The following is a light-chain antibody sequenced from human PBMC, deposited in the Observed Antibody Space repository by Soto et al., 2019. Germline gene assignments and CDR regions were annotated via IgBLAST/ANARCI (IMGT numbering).Light chain of an antibody. CDR3: SSYTSSSTYV. V-gene: IGLV2-14*03. CDR2: DVS. Sequence: QSALTQPASVSGSPGQSITISCTGTSSDVGGSNYVSWYQQHPGKAPKLIIFDVSHRPSGFSNRFSGSKSGNTASLTISGPQAEDEADYYCSSYTSSSTYVFGTGTKLTVL. J-gene: IGLJ1*01. CDR1: SSDVGGSNY.